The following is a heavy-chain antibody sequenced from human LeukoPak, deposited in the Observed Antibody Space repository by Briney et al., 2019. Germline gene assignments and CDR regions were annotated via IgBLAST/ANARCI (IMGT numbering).Heavy chain of an antibody. D-gene: IGHD2-15*01. J-gene: IGHJ4*02. CDR3: AMAPQGMAAAYFDY. CDR2: ISYDGSNK. Sequence: GGSLRLSCAASGFTFSSYAMHWVRQAPGKGLEWVAVISYDGSNKYYADSVKGRFTISRDNSKNTLYLQMNSLRAEDTAVYYCAMAPQGMAAAYFDYWGQGTLVTVSS. V-gene: IGHV3-30-3*01. CDR1: GFTFSSYA.